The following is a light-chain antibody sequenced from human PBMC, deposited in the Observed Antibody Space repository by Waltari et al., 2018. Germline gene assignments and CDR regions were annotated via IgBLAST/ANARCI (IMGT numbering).Light chain of an antibody. CDR1: TLNIGANF. CDR3: ASWDDSMSVA. V-gene: IGLV1-47*01. J-gene: IGLJ2*01. Sequence: QSVLTQPPSASGPPGQTVTISCSGTTLNIGANFVFWYQQLPGSAPRLIIYNNDRRPSGVPDRFSGSKSGTSGSLVISGIRAEDEADYICASWDDSMSVAFGGGTKLTVL. CDR2: NND.